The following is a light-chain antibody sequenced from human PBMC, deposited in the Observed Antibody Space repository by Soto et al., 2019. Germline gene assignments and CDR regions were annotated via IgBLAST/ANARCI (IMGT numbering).Light chain of an antibody. J-gene: IGKJ1*01. CDR2: AVS. CDR3: QQSYSAPRT. CDR1: QRISSY. V-gene: IGKV1-39*01. Sequence: DIQMTQSPSSLSASVGDRVTITCRASQRISSYLNWYQQKLGKAPKILIYAVSNLQSGVPSRFSGSESGTDFTLSISRLQPEDFETYYCQQSYSAPRTFGQGTKVQIK.